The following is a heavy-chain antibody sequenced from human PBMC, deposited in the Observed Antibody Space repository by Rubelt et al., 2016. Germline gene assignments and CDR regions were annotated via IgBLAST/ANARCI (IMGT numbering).Heavy chain of an antibody. CDR2: INSDGSRT. CDR1: GFSFSHYW. J-gene: IGHJ3*01. CDR3: ARDAGSYREVDAFDF. V-gene: IGHV3-74*01. Sequence: EVQLVESGGGLVQPGGSLRLSCAASGFSFSHYWMHWVRQAPGKGPVWVARINSDGSRTKYADSVQGQFTISRDNAKETLFLQMNSLRAEDTAIYYCARDAGSYREVDAFDFWGQGTMVTVSS. D-gene: IGHD1-26*01.